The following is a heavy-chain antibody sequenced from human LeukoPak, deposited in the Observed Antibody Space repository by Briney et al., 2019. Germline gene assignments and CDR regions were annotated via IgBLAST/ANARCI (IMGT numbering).Heavy chain of an antibody. J-gene: IGHJ3*02. CDR2: TSGTYISGST. V-gene: IGHV4-61*02. Sequence: SSQTLSLTCTVSGDSVSSSGYFWTRVRQPAGKGLEGIGRVYTSGTYISGSTDYNPSLESRVTISVDTSKNQFSLRLSSVTATDTAMYYCARDVAGYSRSFDIWGQGTMVTVSS. D-gene: IGHD6-13*01. CDR3: ARDVAGYSRSFDI. CDR1: GDSVSSSGYF.